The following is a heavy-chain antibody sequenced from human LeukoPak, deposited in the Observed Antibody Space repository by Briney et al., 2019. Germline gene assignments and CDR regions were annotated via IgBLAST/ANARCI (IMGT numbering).Heavy chain of an antibody. Sequence: GGSLRLSCAASGFTFSSYGMSWVRQAPGKGLEWVSAISGSGGSTYYADSVKGRFTISRDNAKNSLYLQMNSLRAEDTAVYYCARKYRYWYFDLWGRGTLVTVSS. CDR2: ISGSGGST. D-gene: IGHD3-16*02. J-gene: IGHJ2*01. CDR3: ARKYRYWYFDL. CDR1: GFTFSSYG. V-gene: IGHV3-23*01.